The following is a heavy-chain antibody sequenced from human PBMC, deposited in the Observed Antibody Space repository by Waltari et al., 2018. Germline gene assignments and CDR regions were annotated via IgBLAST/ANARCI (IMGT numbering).Heavy chain of an antibody. CDR2: ISDRGANT. CDR1: GFTFTSYA. CDR3: ARDVAPTRSPMFDY. J-gene: IGHJ4*02. D-gene: IGHD2-21*01. V-gene: IGHV3-23*01. Sequence: EVQLLGSGGGWVQPGESLRLSCAASGFTFTSYAMTWVRQAPGKEPAWVSTISDRGANTHYAASVKGRFTISRDNSKSMLYLQMNNLRAEDTALYYCARDVAPTRSPMFDYWGQGTLVIVSS.